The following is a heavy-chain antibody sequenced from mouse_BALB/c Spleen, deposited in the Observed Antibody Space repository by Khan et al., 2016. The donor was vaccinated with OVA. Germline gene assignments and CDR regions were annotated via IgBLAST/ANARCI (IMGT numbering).Heavy chain of an antibody. CDR2: IYPGDGDT. D-gene: IGHD2-2*01. CDR1: GYTFTSYW. Sequence: QVQLKQSGAELARPGASVKLSCKASGYTFTSYWMQWVKQRPGQGLEWIGAIYPGDGDTRYTQKFKGKATLTADKSSSTAYMQLSSLASEDSAVYYGARDGYGAWFAYWGQGTLVTVSA. V-gene: IGHV1-87*01. J-gene: IGHJ3*01. CDR3: ARDGYGAWFAY.